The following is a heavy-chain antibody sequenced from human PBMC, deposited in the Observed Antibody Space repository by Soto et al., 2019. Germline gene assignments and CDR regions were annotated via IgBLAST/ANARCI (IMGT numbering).Heavy chain of an antibody. J-gene: IGHJ4*02. Sequence: SETLSLTCAVSGYSISSGYYWGWLRQPPGKGLEWIGSIYHSGSTYYNPSLKSRVTISVDTSKNQFSLKLRSVNAADTAAYYCASTLLLRRVGRDYWGQATLVTVSS. CDR3: ASTLLLRRVGRDY. CDR2: IYHSGST. V-gene: IGHV4-38-2*01. CDR1: GYSISSGYY. D-gene: IGHD3-10*01.